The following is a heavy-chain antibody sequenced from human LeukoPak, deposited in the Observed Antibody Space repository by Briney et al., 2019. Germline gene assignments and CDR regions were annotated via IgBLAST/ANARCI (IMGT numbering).Heavy chain of an antibody. D-gene: IGHD2-15*01. CDR1: GGTFSSYA. CDR3: ATHCSGVSCYGSDGP. Sequence: GASVKVSCKASGGTFSSYAISWLRQAPGQGLEWMGWISAYNSDTNYAQEFHGRVTLTTDTPTSTAYMELRSLRSDDTAVYYCATHCSGVSCYGSDGPWGQGTLVTVSS. CDR2: ISAYNSDT. J-gene: IGHJ5*02. V-gene: IGHV1-18*01.